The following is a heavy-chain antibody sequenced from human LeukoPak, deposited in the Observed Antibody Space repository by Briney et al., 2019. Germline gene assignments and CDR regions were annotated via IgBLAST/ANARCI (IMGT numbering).Heavy chain of an antibody. Sequence: ASVKVSCKASGGTFTSYAMHWVRQAPGQRLEWMGWINAGNGNTKYSQKFQGRVTITRDTSASTAYMELSSLRSEDTAVYYCARDKGCSSTSCYLTPNNWFDPWGQGTLVTVSS. V-gene: IGHV1-3*01. J-gene: IGHJ5*02. D-gene: IGHD2-2*01. CDR3: ARDKGCSSTSCYLTPNNWFDP. CDR2: INAGNGNT. CDR1: GGTFTSYA.